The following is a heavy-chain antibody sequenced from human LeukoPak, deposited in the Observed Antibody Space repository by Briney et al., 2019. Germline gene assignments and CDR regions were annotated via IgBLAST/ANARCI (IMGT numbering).Heavy chain of an antibody. D-gene: IGHD1-14*01. CDR1: GFIFSTYT. Sequence: PGGSLRLSCAASGFIFSTYTMNWVRQAPGKGLEWVSYISSSSNTIYYADSVKGRFTISRDNAKNSLYLQMNSLRAEDTAVYYCARAGGYFDYWGQGTLVTVSS. CDR2: ISSSSNTI. J-gene: IGHJ4*02. V-gene: IGHV3-48*01. CDR3: ARAGGYFDY.